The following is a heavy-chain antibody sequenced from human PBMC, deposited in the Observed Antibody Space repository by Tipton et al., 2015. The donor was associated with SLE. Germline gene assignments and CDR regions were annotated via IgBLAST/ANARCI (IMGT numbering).Heavy chain of an antibody. CDR2: IFYSGSS. CDR3: ASQVTNRWHVVWFDP. CDR1: GGSISSSSYY. V-gene: IGHV4-39*01. D-gene: IGHD2-15*01. Sequence: TLSLTCTVSGGSISSSSYYWGWIRQPPGKGLEWIGSIFYSGSSYYNPSLKSRVTIYVDTSKNQFYLKLSSVTAADTAVYYCASQVTNRWHVVWFDPWGQGTLVTVSS. J-gene: IGHJ5*02.